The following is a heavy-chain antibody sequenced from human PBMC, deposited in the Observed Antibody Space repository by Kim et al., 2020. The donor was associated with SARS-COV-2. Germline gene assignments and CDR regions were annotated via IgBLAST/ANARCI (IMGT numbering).Heavy chain of an antibody. CDR3: AHRTTVTPFYFDY. D-gene: IGHD4-17*01. V-gene: IGHV2-5*01. J-gene: IGHJ4*02. Sequence: YSPSLKSRLTLTKDPSKNPVVLTMTNMDPVDTATYYCAHRTTVTPFYFDYWGQGTLVTVSS.